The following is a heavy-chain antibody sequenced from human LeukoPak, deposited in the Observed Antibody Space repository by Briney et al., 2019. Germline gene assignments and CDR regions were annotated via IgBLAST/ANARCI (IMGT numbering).Heavy chain of an antibody. J-gene: IGHJ4*02. Sequence: ASVKVSFKTSGYTFIHYYLHWVRQAPGQGPEWMGWINPNSGATYYSREFQGRFSMSRDMPTSTVNMELRSLRSDDTAFYYCARVKGNGSQLRGTLDNWGQGTLVTVSS. V-gene: IGHV1-2*02. D-gene: IGHD1-26*01. CDR2: INPNSGAT. CDR3: ARVKGNGSQLRGTLDN. CDR1: GYTFIHYY.